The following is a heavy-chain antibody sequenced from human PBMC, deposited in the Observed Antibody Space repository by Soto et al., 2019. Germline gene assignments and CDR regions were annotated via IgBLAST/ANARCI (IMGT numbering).Heavy chain of an antibody. CDR3: AIDLWEHQFDY. CDR2: ISYDESNK. J-gene: IGHJ4*02. V-gene: IGHV3-33*01. D-gene: IGHD1-26*01. Sequence: QVQLVESGGGVVQPGRSLRLSCAASGFTFRDYGVHWVRQAPGKGLEWVAVISYDESNKYYADSVKGRFTISKDNSENTVYLQMNSLRAEDTGVYHCAIDLWEHQFDYWGQGTLVTVSS. CDR1: GFTFRDYG.